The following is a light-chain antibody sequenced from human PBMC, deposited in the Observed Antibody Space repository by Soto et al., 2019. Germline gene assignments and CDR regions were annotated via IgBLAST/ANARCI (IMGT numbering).Light chain of an antibody. V-gene: IGKV3-20*01. CDR1: QSVSSSY. CDR3: QQYGSSPPYT. Sequence: EIVLTQSPGTLSLSPGERATLSSRASQSVSSSYLAWYQQQPGQAPRLLIYGASSKATGIPDRISGSGSGTDFTLTISRLEPEDLGVYYCQQYGSSPPYTFGQGTKREIK. J-gene: IGKJ2*01. CDR2: GAS.